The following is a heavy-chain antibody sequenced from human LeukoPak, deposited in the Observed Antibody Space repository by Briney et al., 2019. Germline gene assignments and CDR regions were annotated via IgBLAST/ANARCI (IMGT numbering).Heavy chain of an antibody. Sequence: ASGTLCLTCAVCGGSFSGYYWSWVRQPPGKGLEWVGEINHSGSTNYNTSLKTRFTISVVTSKNQFSLKLSSLTAADPAVYYCARGHATWIQLWLEYYFDYWGQGTLVTVSS. CDR1: GGSFSGYY. J-gene: IGHJ4*02. CDR3: ARGHATWIQLWLEYYFDY. V-gene: IGHV4-34*01. CDR2: INHSGST. D-gene: IGHD5-18*01.